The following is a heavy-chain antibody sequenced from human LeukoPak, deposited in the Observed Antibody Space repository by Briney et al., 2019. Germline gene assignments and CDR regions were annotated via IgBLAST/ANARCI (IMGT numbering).Heavy chain of an antibody. Sequence: GALRLSCAASDFVFSDYYMSWVRQAPGKGLERVSYISSSGNSIYYADSVKGRFTISRDNAKNSLYLQMNSLRAEDTAVYYCAREMEGDYGSGTYFDLWGQGNMVTVSS. J-gene: IGHJ4*02. CDR1: DFVFSDYY. V-gene: IGHV3-11*01. D-gene: IGHD3-10*01. CDR3: AREMEGDYGSGTYFDL. CDR2: ISSSGNSI.